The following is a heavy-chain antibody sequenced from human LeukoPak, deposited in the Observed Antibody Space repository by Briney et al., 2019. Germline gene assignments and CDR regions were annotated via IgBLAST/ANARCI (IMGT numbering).Heavy chain of an antibody. Sequence: GESLKISCKASGYTFSTYSIGWVRQVAGKGLEWMGIIYAGHSNTAYSPSFQGQVTISVDRSITTSYLQWSSLQASDTALYFCARRHQEHWHNDAFDIWGQGTVVTVSS. CDR1: GYTFSTYS. CDR2: IYAGHSNT. J-gene: IGHJ3*02. V-gene: IGHV5-51*01. CDR3: ARRHQEHWHNDAFDI. D-gene: IGHD1/OR15-1a*01.